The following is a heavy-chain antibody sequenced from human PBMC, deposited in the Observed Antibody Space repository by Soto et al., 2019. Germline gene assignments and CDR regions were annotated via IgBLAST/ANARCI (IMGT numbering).Heavy chain of an antibody. J-gene: IGHJ4*02. D-gene: IGHD6-19*01. CDR2: TWFDGSNQ. V-gene: IGHV3-33*01. CDR1: GFNFSSYG. Sequence: QVQLVESGGGVVQPGRSLRLSCVASGFNFSSYGMHWVRQAPGKGLEWVAVTWFDGSNQNYADSVMGRFIISRDNSKNTLYLQLNSLRVEDSAVYYCARADGYRSGWYGNYWGQGTLVTVSS. CDR3: ARADGYRSGWYGNY.